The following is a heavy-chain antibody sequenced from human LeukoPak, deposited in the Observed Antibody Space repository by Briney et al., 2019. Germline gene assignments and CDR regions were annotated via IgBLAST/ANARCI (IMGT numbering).Heavy chain of an antibody. V-gene: IGHV3-21*01. Sequence: GGSLRLSCAASGFTFSSYAMSWVRQAPGKGLEWVSSISSSSSYIYYADSVKGRFTISRDNAKNSLYLQMNSLRAEDTAVYYCARDDYYGSGSTYWGQGTLVTVSS. CDR3: ARDDYYGSGSTY. CDR2: ISSSSSYI. CDR1: GFTFSSYA. J-gene: IGHJ4*02. D-gene: IGHD3-10*01.